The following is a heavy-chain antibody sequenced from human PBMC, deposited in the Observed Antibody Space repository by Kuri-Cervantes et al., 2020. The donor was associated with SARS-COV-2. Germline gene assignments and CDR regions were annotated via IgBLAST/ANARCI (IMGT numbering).Heavy chain of an antibody. CDR1: GGSISSGGYS. J-gene: IGHJ6*02. Sequence: LRLSCAVSGGSISSGGYSWSWIRQPPGKGLEWIGYIYHSGSTYYNPSLKSRVTISVDRSKNQFSLKLSSVTAADTAVYYCARDRASNYDYYGMDVWGQGTTVTVSS. CDR2: IYHSGST. D-gene: IGHD1-26*01. CDR3: ARDRASNYDYYGMDV. V-gene: IGHV4-30-2*01.